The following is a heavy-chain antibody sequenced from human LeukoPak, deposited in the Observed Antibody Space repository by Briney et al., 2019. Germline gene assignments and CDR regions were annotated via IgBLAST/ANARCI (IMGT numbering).Heavy chain of an antibody. J-gene: IGHJ6*02. CDR2: LSFDGSNK. CDR1: GFTFSGYG. Sequence: GGSLRLSCAASGFTFSGYGMPWVRQAPGKGLEWVAVLSFDGSNKYYADSVRGRFTISRDNSKNTLYLQMNSLRAEDTALYYCAKDRGFGELSYYTYGMDVWGPGTTVTVSS. V-gene: IGHV3-30*18. CDR3: AKDRGFGELSYYTYGMDV. D-gene: IGHD3-10*01.